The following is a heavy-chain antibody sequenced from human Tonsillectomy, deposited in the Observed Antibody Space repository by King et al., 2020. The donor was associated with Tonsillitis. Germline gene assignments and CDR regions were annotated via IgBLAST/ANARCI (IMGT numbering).Heavy chain of an antibody. D-gene: IGHD2-2*01. CDR2: VYYSGST. V-gene: IGHV4-59*01. Sequence: QLQESGPGLVKPSETLSLTCTVSGGSISSYYWTWIRQPPGKGLEWIGNVYYSGSTNYNPSLQSRVTISVDTSKNQFSLKLSSVTAADTAVYYCAGEGVAMTDAFDFWGQGTMVTVSS. CDR3: AGEGVAMTDAFDF. J-gene: IGHJ3*01. CDR1: GGSISSYY.